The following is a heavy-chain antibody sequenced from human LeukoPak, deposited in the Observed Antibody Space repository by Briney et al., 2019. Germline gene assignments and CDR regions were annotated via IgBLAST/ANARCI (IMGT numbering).Heavy chain of an antibody. CDR2: ISCSSSYI. CDR1: GFTFSSYS. D-gene: IGHD1-26*01. Sequence: GGSLRLSCAASGFTFSSYSMNWVRQAPGKGLEWVSSISCSSSYIYYADSLKGRFTISRDNAKNSLYLQMNSLRAEDTAVYYCARVEWELLLDAFDIWGQGTMVTVSS. CDR3: ARVEWELLLDAFDI. J-gene: IGHJ3*02. V-gene: IGHV3-21*01.